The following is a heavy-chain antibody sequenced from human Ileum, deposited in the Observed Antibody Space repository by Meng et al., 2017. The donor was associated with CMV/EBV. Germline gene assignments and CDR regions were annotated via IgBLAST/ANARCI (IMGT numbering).Heavy chain of an antibody. J-gene: IGHJ5*02. CDR3: AYIGYCSSTSCLNWFDP. CDR2: IRYDGSNK. Sequence: FPCSSFGMHWVRQAPGQGLEWVAFIRYDGSNKYYADSVKGRFTISRDNSKNTLYLQMNSLRAEDTAVYYCAYIGYCSSTSCLNWFDPWGQGTLVTVSS. D-gene: IGHD2-2*01. CDR1: FPCSSFG. V-gene: IGHV3-30*02.